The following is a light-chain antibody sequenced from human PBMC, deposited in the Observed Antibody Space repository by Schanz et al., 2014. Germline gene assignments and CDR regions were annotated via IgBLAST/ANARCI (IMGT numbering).Light chain of an antibody. V-gene: IGLV1-47*01. CDR1: VSNIGRNH. J-gene: IGLJ3*02. CDR2: RSN. Sequence: QSVLTQPPSASGPPGQRVTISCSGGVSNIGRNHVFWYHHVPGTAPKALVYRSNQRPSGVPDRFSGSKSATSASLDISGLRSEDEADYYCAAWDDSLSGWVFGGGTKLTVL. CDR3: AAWDDSLSGWV.